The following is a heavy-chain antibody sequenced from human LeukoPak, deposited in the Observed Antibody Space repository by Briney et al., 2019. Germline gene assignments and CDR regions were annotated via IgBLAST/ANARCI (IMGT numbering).Heavy chain of an antibody. CDR3: ASSSPFIAAADWFDP. J-gene: IGHJ5*02. Sequence: ASVKVSCKASGYTFTGYYMHWVRQAPGQGLEWMGWINPNSGGTNYAQKFQGRVTMTRDTSISTAYMELSRLRSDDTAVYYCASSSPFIAAADWFDPWGQGTLVTVSS. CDR2: INPNSGGT. D-gene: IGHD6-13*01. CDR1: GYTFTGYY. V-gene: IGHV1-2*02.